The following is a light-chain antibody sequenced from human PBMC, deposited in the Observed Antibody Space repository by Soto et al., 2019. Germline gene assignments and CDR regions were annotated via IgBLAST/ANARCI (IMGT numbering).Light chain of an antibody. V-gene: IGKV1-9*01. CDR2: GAS. J-gene: IGKJ4*01. CDR1: QGIYSY. Sequence: DIQLTQSPSFLSASVGERVTITCRASQGIYSYLAWYQQEPGKAPKLLIYGASTLQSGVPSRFSGSVSGTEFTLTISSLQPEDFATYYCQQLNNYPLTFGGGTKVEIK. CDR3: QQLNNYPLT.